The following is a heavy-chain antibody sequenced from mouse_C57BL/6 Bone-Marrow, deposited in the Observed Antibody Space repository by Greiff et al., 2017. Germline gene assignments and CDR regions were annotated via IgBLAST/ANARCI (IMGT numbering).Heavy chain of an antibody. CDR3: TPSSYDFDY. Sequence: QVQLQQSGAELVRPGASVTLSCKASGYTFTDYEMHWVKQTPVHGLEWIGAIDPETGGTAYNQKFKGKAILTADKCSSTAYMELRSLTSEDSAVYYCTPSSYDFDYWGQGTTLTVSS. D-gene: IGHD1-1*01. J-gene: IGHJ2*01. V-gene: IGHV1-15*01. CDR2: IDPETGGT. CDR1: GYTFTDYE.